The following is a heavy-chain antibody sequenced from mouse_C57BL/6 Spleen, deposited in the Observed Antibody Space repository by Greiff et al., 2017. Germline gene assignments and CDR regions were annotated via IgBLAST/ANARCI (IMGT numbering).Heavy chain of an antibody. D-gene: IGHD2-4*01. CDR3: ARSYDYDGVYFDY. CDR1: GFTFSDYG. CDR2: ISSGSSTI. V-gene: IGHV5-17*01. J-gene: IGHJ2*01. Sequence: EVKLMESGGGLVKPGGSLKLSCAASGFTFSDYGMHWVRQAPEKGLEWVAYISSGSSTIYYADTVKGRFTISRDNDKNTLFLQMTGLRSEDTAMYYCARSYDYDGVYFDYWGQGTTLTVSS.